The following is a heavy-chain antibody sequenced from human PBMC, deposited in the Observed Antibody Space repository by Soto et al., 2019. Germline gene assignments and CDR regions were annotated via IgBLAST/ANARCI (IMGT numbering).Heavy chain of an antibody. CDR2: ISAYNGNT. V-gene: IGHV1-18*01. Sequence: QVQLVQSGAEVKKPGASVKVSCKASGYTFTSYGISWVRQAPGQGLEWMGWISAYNGNTNSAQKLQGRVTMTTDTSTSTAYMELRSLRSDDTAVYYCAREVTYYDILSGRNWFDPWGQGTLVTVSS. D-gene: IGHD3-9*01. J-gene: IGHJ5*02. CDR3: AREVTYYDILSGRNWFDP. CDR1: GYTFTSYG.